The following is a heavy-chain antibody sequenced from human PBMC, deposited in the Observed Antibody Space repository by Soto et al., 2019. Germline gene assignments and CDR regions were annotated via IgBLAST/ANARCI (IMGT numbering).Heavy chain of an antibody. V-gene: IGHV4-61*01. J-gene: IGHJ5*02. CDR2: IYYSGST. CDR1: GGSVRSGSYY. D-gene: IGHD3-3*01. Sequence: SETLSLTCTVSGGSVRSGSYYWSWIRQPPGKGLEWIGYIYYSGSTNYKPSLKSRVTISVDTSKNQFSLKLSSVTAADTAVYYCARASITISGVVIMGNWFDPWGQGTLVTVSS. CDR3: ARASITISGVVIMGNWFDP.